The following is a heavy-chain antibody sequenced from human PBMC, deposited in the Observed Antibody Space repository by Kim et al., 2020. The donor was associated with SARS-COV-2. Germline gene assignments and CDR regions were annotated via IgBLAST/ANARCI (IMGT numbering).Heavy chain of an antibody. CDR1: GFTFSSYG. D-gene: IGHD2-2*01. CDR3: AKDSASKAYYYYYMDV. Sequence: GGSLRLSCAASGFTFSSYGMHWVRQAPGKGLEWVAVISYDGSNKYYADSVKGRFTISRDNSKNTLYLQMNSLRAEDTAVYYCAKDSASKAYYYYYMDVWG. CDR2: ISYDGSNK. V-gene: IGHV3-30*18. J-gene: IGHJ6*03.